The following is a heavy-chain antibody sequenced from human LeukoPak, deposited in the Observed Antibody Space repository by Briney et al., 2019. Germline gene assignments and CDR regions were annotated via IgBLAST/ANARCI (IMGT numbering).Heavy chain of an antibody. D-gene: IGHD3-10*01. CDR2: IYYSGYT. Sequence: PSETLSLTCAVSGGSFSDYYWSWIRQPPGKGLEWIGYIYYSGYTNYNPSLKSRVTISVDTSKNQFSLKLSSVTAADTAVYYCARTAMVRGTYYMDVWGKGTTVTISS. V-gene: IGHV4-59*01. CDR3: ARTAMVRGTYYMDV. CDR1: GGSFSDYY. J-gene: IGHJ6*03.